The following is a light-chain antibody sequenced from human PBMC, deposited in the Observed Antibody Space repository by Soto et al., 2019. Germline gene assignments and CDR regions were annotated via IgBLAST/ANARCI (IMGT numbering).Light chain of an antibody. CDR2: DVT. CDR3: CSYAGSLLYV. Sequence: QSALTQPRSVSRSPGQSVTISCTGTSSDVGGYNYVSWYQQHPGKAPKLMIYDVTKRPSGVPDRFSGSKSGNTASLTISGPQAEDESDYYCCSYAGSLLYVFGTGTKLTVL. CDR1: SSDVGGYNY. V-gene: IGLV2-11*01. J-gene: IGLJ1*01.